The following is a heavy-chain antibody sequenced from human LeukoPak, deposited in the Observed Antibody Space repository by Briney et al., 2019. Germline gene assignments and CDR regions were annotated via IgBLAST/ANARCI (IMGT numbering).Heavy chain of an antibody. Sequence: ASVKVSCKASGYTFTGYYMHWVRQAPGQGLEWMGWINPNSGGTHYAQKFQGRVTMTRDTSISTAYMELSRLRSDDTAVYYCAREGVRDDYYYYYGMDVWGQGTTVTVSS. CDR1: GYTFTGYY. V-gene: IGHV1-2*02. CDR2: INPNSGGT. CDR3: AREGVRDDYYYYYGMDV. D-gene: IGHD3-10*01. J-gene: IGHJ6*02.